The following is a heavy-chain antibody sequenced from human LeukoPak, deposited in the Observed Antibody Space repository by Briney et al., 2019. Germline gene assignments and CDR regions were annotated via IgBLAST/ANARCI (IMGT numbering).Heavy chain of an antibody. V-gene: IGHV3-66*01. CDR2: IYSDGST. CDR1: GFTVSDNY. CDR3: ARDPGYDYGYDY. J-gene: IGHJ4*02. Sequence: GGTLRLSCAASGFTVSDNYMSWVRQAPGKGLEWVSVIYSDGSTYYADSVKGRFTISRDNSKNTVYLQMNSLRAEDTAVYYCARDPGYDYGYDYWGQGTLVTVSS. D-gene: IGHD5-18*01.